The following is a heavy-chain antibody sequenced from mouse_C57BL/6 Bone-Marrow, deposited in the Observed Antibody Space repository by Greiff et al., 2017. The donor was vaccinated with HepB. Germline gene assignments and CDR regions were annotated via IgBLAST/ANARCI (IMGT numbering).Heavy chain of an antibody. CDR1: GFTFSDYY. CDR3: ARLLWLRRGTAIGYAMDY. J-gene: IGHJ4*01. Sequence: VQLKESGGGLVQPGGSLKLSCAASGFTFSDYYMYWVRQTPEKRLEWVAYISNGGGSTYYPDTVKGRFTISRDNAKNTLYLQMSRLKSEDTAMYYCARLLWLRRGTAIGYAMDYWGQGTSVTVSS. CDR2: ISNGGGST. D-gene: IGHD2-2*01. V-gene: IGHV5-12*01.